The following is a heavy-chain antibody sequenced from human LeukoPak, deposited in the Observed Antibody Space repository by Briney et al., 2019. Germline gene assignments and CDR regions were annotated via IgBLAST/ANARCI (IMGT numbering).Heavy chain of an antibody. J-gene: IGHJ4*02. CDR1: GFTFNNYA. D-gene: IGHD3-10*01. V-gene: IGHV3-23*01. CDR2: ISDSRSST. CDR3: AKAGAVGYYFDC. Sequence: PGGSLRLSCAASGFTFNNYAMSWVRQAPGKGLEWVSAISDSRSSTYYADSIKGRFTISRDNSKNTLYLQMNSLRAEDTAVYYCAKAGAVGYYFDCWGQGTLVTVSS.